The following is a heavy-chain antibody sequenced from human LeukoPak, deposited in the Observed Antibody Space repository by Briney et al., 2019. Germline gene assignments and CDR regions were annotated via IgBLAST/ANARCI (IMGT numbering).Heavy chain of an antibody. CDR2: IYYSGST. J-gene: IGHJ4*02. CDR3: AREGDSSGYYFFDH. Sequence: SETLSLTCTVSGGSISSYYWSWTRQPPGKGLEWIGYIYYSGSTNYNPSLKSRVTISVDTSKNQFSLKLTSVTAADTAVYYCAREGDSSGYYFFDHWGQGSLVTVSS. V-gene: IGHV4-59*12. CDR1: GGSISSYY. D-gene: IGHD3-22*01.